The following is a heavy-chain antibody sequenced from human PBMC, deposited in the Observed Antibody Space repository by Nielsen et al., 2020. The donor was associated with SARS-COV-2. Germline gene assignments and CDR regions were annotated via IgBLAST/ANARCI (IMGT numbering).Heavy chain of an antibody. CDR2: IIPIFVTP. CDR3: ATISPSETSYTT. V-gene: IGHV1-69*13. Sequence: SVQVSCKASGGTFSTFGFNWVRQAPGQGPEWMGGIIPIFVTPKYAQNFQGRVTIIADESTSTVYMEMSSLRSEDTAVYYCATISPSETSYTTWGQGTLITVSS. CDR1: GGTFSTFG. D-gene: IGHD3-10*01. J-gene: IGHJ5*02.